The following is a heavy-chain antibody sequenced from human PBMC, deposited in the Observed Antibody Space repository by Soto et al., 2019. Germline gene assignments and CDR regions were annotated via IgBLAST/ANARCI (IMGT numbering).Heavy chain of an antibody. V-gene: IGHV3-21*01. D-gene: IGHD3-22*01. CDR2: ISSSSSYI. Sequence: GGSLRLSCAASGFTFSSYSMNWVRQAPGKGLEWVSSISSSSSYIYYADSVKGRFTISRDNAKNSLYLQMNSLRAEDTAVYYCAGGEGYYDSSGYYSDYWGQGTLVTVSS. CDR1: GFTFSSYS. CDR3: AGGEGYYDSSGYYSDY. J-gene: IGHJ4*02.